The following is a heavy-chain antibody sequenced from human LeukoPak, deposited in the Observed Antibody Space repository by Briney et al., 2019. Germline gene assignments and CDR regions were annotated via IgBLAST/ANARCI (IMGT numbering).Heavy chain of an antibody. CDR1: GYTFTGYY. J-gene: IGHJ4*02. CDR2: INPSGGST. CDR3: ARFGYYYDSSLPFDY. V-gene: IGHV1-46*01. Sequence: ASVKVSCKASGYTFTGYYMHWVRQAPGQGLEWMRIINPSGGSTSYAQKFQGRVTMTRDTSTSTVYMELSSLRSEDTAVYYCARFGYYYDSSLPFDYWGQGTLVTVSS. D-gene: IGHD3-22*01.